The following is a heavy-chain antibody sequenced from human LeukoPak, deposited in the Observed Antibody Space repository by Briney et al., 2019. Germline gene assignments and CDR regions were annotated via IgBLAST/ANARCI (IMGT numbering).Heavy chain of an antibody. CDR3: ASLPNYYYNYRDV. Sequence: PSETLSLTCTVSGGSISSSNYYWGWIRQPPGKGLEWIGSIYYSGSTYYSPSLESRVTMSLDTSNNQFSLKLTSVTAADTAIYYCASLPNYYYNYRDVWGKGTTVTVSS. D-gene: IGHD3-10*01. CDR1: GGSISSSNYY. J-gene: IGHJ6*03. CDR2: IYYSGST. V-gene: IGHV4-39*01.